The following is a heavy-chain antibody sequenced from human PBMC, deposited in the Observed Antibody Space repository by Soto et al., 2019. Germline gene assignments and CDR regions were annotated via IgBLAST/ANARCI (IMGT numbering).Heavy chain of an antibody. V-gene: IGHV1-2*02. CDR3: AGGRVASPGGGGRGEDDY. D-gene: IGHD3-16*01. Sequence: QVQLVQSGAEVKKPGASVKVSCKASGYTFTGYYMHWVRQAPGQGLEWMGWINPNSGGTNYAQKFQGRVTMTRDTSISTAYRELSRLRSDDRAVYYWAGGRVASPGGGGRGEDDYWGQGTLVPVP. CDR2: INPNSGGT. CDR1: GYTFTGYY. J-gene: IGHJ4*02.